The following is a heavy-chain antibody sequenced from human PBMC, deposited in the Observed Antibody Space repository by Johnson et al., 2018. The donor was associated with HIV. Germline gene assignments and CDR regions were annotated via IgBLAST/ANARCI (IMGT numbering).Heavy chain of an antibody. CDR3: GGVGRTGSALDM. V-gene: IGHV3-30-3*02. Sequence: QMQLVESGGGVVQPGGSLRLSCAASGFTFSSYAMHWVRQAPGKGLEWVAVISYDGSNKYYADSVKGRFTISRDHSKNTLYLQMKTLRAEDTAVYYCGGVGRTGSALDMWGLGTMVTVSS. CDR1: GFTFSSYA. CDR2: ISYDGSNK. D-gene: IGHD2-15*01. J-gene: IGHJ3*02.